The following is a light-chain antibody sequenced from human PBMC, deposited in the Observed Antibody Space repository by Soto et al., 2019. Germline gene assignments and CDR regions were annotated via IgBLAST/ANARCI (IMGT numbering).Light chain of an antibody. CDR1: SSDIGSYNL. CDR2: EVR. CDR3: SSHAGNDVLVL. Sequence: QSALTQPASVSGTPGQSITISCSGTSSDIGSYNLVSWYQLHPGKAPKLLIFEVRRLPSGVSSRFSGSKSGNTASLTISGLQAEDEAEYYCSSHAGNDVLVLFGGGTKLTVL. V-gene: IGLV2-23*02. J-gene: IGLJ3*02.